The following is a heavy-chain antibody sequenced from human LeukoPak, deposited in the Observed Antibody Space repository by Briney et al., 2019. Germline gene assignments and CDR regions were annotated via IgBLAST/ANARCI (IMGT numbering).Heavy chain of an antibody. CDR3: ARGYWNFGL. V-gene: IGHV3-7*01. D-gene: IGHD1-14*01. Sequence: PGGSLRLSCVASGFSFSSYWMTWVRQAPGKGLEWVANIKQDGSERNYVDSVKGRFTSSRDNAKNSLYLQMNRLRAEDTAVYYCARGYWNFGLWGRGTQVTVSS. CDR2: IKQDGSER. CDR1: GFSFSSYW. J-gene: IGHJ2*01.